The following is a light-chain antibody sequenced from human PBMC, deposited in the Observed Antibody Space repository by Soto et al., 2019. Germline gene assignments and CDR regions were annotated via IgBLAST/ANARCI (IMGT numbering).Light chain of an antibody. Sequence: DNQMTQSPSPLSASVGSRVIITCRASQSISNWLAWYQQKPGKAPNLLIYKASSLKSGVPSRFSGSGSGTEFALTISSLQPEDFATYYCQQLNNYPRTFGQGTKVDIK. J-gene: IGKJ1*01. CDR2: KAS. V-gene: IGKV1-5*03. CDR3: QQLNNYPRT. CDR1: QSISNW.